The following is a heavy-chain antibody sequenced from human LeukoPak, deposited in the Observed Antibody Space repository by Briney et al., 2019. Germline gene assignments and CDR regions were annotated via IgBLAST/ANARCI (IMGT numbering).Heavy chain of an antibody. J-gene: IGHJ3*02. CDR3: ARAVAEDGAFDI. CDR1: GYTFTSYG. D-gene: IGHD4-23*01. Sequence: ASVKVSCKASGYTFTSYGISWVRQAPGQGLEWMGWISAYNGNTNYAQKLQGRVTMTSDTSTSTAYMELRSLRSDDTAVYYCARAVAEDGAFDIWGQGTMVTVSS. V-gene: IGHV1-18*01. CDR2: ISAYNGNT.